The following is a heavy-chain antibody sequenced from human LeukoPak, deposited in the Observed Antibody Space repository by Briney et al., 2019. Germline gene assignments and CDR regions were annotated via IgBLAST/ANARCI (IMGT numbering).Heavy chain of an antibody. V-gene: IGHV3-30*18. CDR2: ISYDGSNK. D-gene: IGHD2-21*02. CDR1: GFTFSSYG. J-gene: IGHJ3*02. Sequence: GRSLRLSCAASGFTFSSYGMHWVRQAPGKGLEWVAVISYDGSNKYYADSVKGRFTISRDNSKNTLYLQMNSLRAEDTAVYYCAKGALYCGGDCNDAFDIWGQGTMVTVSS. CDR3: AKGALYCGGDCNDAFDI.